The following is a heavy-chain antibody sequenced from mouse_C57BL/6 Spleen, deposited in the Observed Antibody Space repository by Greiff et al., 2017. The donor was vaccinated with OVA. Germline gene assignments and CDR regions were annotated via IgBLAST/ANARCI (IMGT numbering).Heavy chain of an antibody. CDR3: ARDFHYYGSGGGWMGC. V-gene: IGHV5-17*01. CDR1: GFTFSDYG. CDR2: ISSGSSTI. Sequence: EVKLVESGGGLVKPGGSLKLSCAASGFTFSDYGMHWVRQAPEKGLEWVAYISSGSSTIYYADTVKGRFTISRDNAKNTLFLQMTSLRSEDTAMYYCARDFHYYGSGGGWMGCWGQGPSVTVSS. J-gene: IGHJ4*01. D-gene: IGHD1-1*01.